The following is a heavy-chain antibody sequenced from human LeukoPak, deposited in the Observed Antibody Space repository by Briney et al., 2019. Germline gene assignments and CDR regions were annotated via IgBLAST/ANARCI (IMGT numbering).Heavy chain of an antibody. CDR2: ISYDGSNK. J-gene: IGHJ4*02. D-gene: IGHD3-3*01. CDR3: AKDFGVALH. Sequence: GGSLRLSCAASGFTFSSYAMHWVRQAPGKGLEWVAVISYDGSNKYYADSVKGRFTISRDNSKNTVYLQMNSLRAEDTAVYYCAKDFGVALHWGQGTLVTVSS. V-gene: IGHV3-30-3*01. CDR1: GFTFSSYA.